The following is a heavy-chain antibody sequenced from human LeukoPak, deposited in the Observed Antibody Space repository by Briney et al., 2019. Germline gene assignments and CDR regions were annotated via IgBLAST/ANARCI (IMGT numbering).Heavy chain of an antibody. D-gene: IGHD1-7*01. J-gene: IGHJ3*02. Sequence: GESLKISCKGSGYSFTSYWIGWVRQMPGKGLEWMGIIYPGDSDTRYSPSFQGQVTISADKSISTAYLQWSSLKASDTAMYYCARRYNWNYFGGPKAFDIWGQGTMVTVSS. V-gene: IGHV5-51*01. CDR1: GYSFTSYW. CDR2: IYPGDSDT. CDR3: ARRYNWNYFGGPKAFDI.